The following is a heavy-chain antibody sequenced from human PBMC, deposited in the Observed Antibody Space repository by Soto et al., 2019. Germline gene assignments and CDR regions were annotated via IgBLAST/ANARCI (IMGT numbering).Heavy chain of an antibody. Sequence: GXSLRLSCAASGFTFDDFALHWFRQAPGKGLEWLSGINWNSGSIGYADSVKGRLTISRDNAKNSLYLQMNSLRAEDTALYYCAKETFGAFDIWGQGTMVTVSS. CDR2: INWNSGSI. D-gene: IGHD3-16*01. CDR1: GFTFDDFA. V-gene: IGHV3-9*01. CDR3: AKETFGAFDI. J-gene: IGHJ3*02.